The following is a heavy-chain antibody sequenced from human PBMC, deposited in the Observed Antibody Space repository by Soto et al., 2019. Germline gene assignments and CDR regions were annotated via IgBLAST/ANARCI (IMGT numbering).Heavy chain of an antibody. CDR3: AKGLADWYFDL. D-gene: IGHD3-9*01. V-gene: IGHV3-74*01. J-gene: IGHJ2*01. CDR2: INSDGRST. Sequence: EVQLVESGGGLIQPGGSLRLSCAASGFTFSSYWMHWVRQAPGKGLVWVSRINSDGRSTTYADSVKGRFTISRDNAKNTLYLQMNSLRAEDTAVYYCAKGLADWYFDLWGRGTLVTVSS. CDR1: GFTFSSYW.